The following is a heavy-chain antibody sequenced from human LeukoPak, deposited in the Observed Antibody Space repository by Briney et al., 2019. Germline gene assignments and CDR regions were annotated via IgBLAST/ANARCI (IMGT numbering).Heavy chain of an antibody. Sequence: ASVKVSCKASGYIFTSYDINWVRQATGQGIEWMGWMNPNSGNTGYAQKFQGRVTMTRNTSISTAYMELSSLRSEDTAVYYCARSPSAEPFDYWGQGTLVTVSS. CDR3: ARSPSAEPFDY. J-gene: IGHJ4*02. CDR2: MNPNSGNT. CDR1: GYIFTSYD. D-gene: IGHD1-14*01. V-gene: IGHV1-8*01.